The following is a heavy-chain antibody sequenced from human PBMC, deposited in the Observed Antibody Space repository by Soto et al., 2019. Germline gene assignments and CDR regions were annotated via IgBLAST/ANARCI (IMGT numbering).Heavy chain of an antibody. CDR3: ARSTSRGGMDV. Sequence: EVQLVESGGGMVMPGGSLRLSCIASGFSFSTYSMNWVRQAPGKGLEWVSSIRRSGDYTYYADSLKGRFTISRDNAKNSLSLQMISLRAEGTAVYYSARSTSRGGMDVWCQGTTVTVSS. CDR2: IRRSGDYT. CDR1: GFSFSTYS. V-gene: IGHV3-21*01. J-gene: IGHJ6*02. D-gene: IGHD1-1*01.